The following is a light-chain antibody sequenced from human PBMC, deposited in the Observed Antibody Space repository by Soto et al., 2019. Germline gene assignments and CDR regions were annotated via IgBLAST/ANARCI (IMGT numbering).Light chain of an antibody. V-gene: IGKV1-5*01. CDR3: QRYSSYPWT. Sequence: DIQMTQSPSTLYASVGDRVTFTCRASQSISIWLAWYQQKPGKAPNLLISDASSLEYGVPARLSGSGSGTEFTLTIRRLQPDDVATYDGQRYSSYPWTFGQSAKVEI. CDR1: QSISIW. J-gene: IGKJ1*01. CDR2: DAS.